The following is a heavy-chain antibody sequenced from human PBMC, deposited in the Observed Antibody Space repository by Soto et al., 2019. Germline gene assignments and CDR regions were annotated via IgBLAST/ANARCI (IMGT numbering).Heavy chain of an antibody. J-gene: IGHJ5*02. V-gene: IGHV4-34*01. CDR3: AIIAAAGPTHWFDP. CDR1: GGSFSGYY. CDR2: INHSGST. Sequence: SETLSLTCAVYGGSFSGYYWSWIRQPPGKGLEWIGEINHSGSTNYNPSLKSRVTISVDTSKNQFSLKLSSVTAADTAVYYCAIIAAAGPTHWFDPWGQGTLVTVSS. D-gene: IGHD6-13*01.